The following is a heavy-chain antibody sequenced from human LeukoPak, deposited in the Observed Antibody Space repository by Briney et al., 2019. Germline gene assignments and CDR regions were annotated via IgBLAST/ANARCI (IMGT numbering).Heavy chain of an antibody. CDR1: GFSVSSNY. V-gene: IGHV3-53*01. J-gene: IGHJ4*02. CDR3: ARVIGVVRADYYFDY. D-gene: IGHD3-10*01. Sequence: GGSLRLSCEASGFSVSSNYMTWVRQAPGKGLEWVSVIYSGGSTYYADSVKGRFIISRDNSKNTVYLQMNSLRAEDTAVYYCARVIGVVRADYYFDYWGQGTLVAVSS. CDR2: IYSGGST.